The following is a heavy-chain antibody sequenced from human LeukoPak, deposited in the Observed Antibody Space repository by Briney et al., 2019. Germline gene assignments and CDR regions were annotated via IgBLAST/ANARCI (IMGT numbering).Heavy chain of an antibody. V-gene: IGHV4-59*08. CDR3: ARQSRVTLGFFDY. CDR2: ISYSGST. D-gene: IGHD3-16*02. J-gene: IGHJ4*02. Sequence: SETLSLTCTVSGDSISSYYWSWIRQPPGKGLEWIGSISYSGSTHYSPSLKSRVTMSVDTSQNQFPLNLSSVTAADTAVYYCARQSRVTLGFFDYWGQGTLVTVSS. CDR1: GDSISSYY.